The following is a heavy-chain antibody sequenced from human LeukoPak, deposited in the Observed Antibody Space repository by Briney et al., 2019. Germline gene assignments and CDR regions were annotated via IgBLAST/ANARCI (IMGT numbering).Heavy chain of an antibody. CDR3: ARDLPYYGSGSYYYGMDV. CDR2: IYSGGST. V-gene: IGHV3-66*01. Sequence: GGSLRRSCAASGFTDSSNYMSWVRQAPGKGLEGGSDIYSGGSTYYAGSVKGRFTIPTDNSKTTLYLQMNSLRAEDTAVYYCARDLPYYGSGSYYYGMDVWGQGTTVTVSS. CDR1: GFTDSSNY. D-gene: IGHD3-10*01. J-gene: IGHJ6*02.